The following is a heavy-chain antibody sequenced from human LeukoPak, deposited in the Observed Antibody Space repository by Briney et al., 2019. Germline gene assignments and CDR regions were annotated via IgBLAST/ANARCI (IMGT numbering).Heavy chain of an antibody. D-gene: IGHD2-2*01. CDR3: AREASSACSSTSCSHWFDP. CDR1: GFSFSSYG. V-gene: IGHV3-74*01. Sequence: GGSLSLSCAPSGFSFSSYGMRWVRQAPGKGRVWVSRINFDGSSTNYADSVRGRFTISRDNSKNTLYLQMNSLRAEDTAVYYCAREASSACSSTSCSHWFDPWGQGTLVTVSS. J-gene: IGHJ5*02. CDR2: INFDGSST.